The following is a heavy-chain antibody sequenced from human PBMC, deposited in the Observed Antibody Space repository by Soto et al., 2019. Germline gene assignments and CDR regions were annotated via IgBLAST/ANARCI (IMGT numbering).Heavy chain of an antibody. D-gene: IGHD2-21*02. V-gene: IGHV1-3*01. CDR3: ARSIVVVTAADY. Sequence: GASVKVSCKASGVTFTSYAITWVRQAPGQGLEWMGWISAGNGNTKYSQKFQGRVTITRDTSASTAYMELSSLRSEDTAVYYCARSIVVVTAADYWGQGTLVTVSS. CDR1: GVTFTSYA. J-gene: IGHJ4*02. CDR2: ISAGNGNT.